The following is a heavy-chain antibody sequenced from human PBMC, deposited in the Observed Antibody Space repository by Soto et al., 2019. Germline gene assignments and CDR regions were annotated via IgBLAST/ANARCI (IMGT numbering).Heavy chain of an antibody. CDR2: FSANGQGI. CDR3: AKDRHYPRDYFHY. D-gene: IGHD3-10*01. Sequence: WGCLRLSCAASGVTFSSSAISGVRQAPGKGLEWVSAFSANGQGIYYADSVRGRFTISRDNSKNTVFLHMDSLSAEDTAVYYCAKDRHYPRDYFHYWGQGTLVTVSS. V-gene: IGHV3-23*01. CDR1: GVTFSSSA. J-gene: IGHJ4*02.